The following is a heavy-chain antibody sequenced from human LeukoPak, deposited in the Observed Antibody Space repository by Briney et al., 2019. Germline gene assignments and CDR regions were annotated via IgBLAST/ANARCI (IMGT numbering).Heavy chain of an antibody. CDR3: ARATSDAFDI. CDR1: GDSVSSGGHY. CDR2: LYYTSSS. J-gene: IGHJ3*02. Sequence: PSETLSLTCTVSGDSVSSGGHYWSWIRQPPGEGLEWIGYLYYTSSSNYNPSLKSRVTMSRDTSKNQFSLKLMFVTAADTAVYYCARATSDAFDIWGLGTVVTVSS. V-gene: IGHV4-61*08.